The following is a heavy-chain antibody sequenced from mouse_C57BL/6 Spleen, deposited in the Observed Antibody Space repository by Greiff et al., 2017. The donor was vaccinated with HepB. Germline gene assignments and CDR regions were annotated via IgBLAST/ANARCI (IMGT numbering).Heavy chain of an antibody. CDR1: GFSLTSYG. Sequence: VQLQQSGPGLVQPSQSLSITCTVSGFSLTSYGVHWVRQSPGKGLEWLGVIWSGGSTDYNAAFISRLSISKDNSKSQVFFKMNSLQADDTAIYYCARNSDRGWYFDVWGTGTTVTVSS. V-gene: IGHV2-2*01. J-gene: IGHJ1*03. CDR3: ARNSDRGWYFDV. CDR2: IWSGGST.